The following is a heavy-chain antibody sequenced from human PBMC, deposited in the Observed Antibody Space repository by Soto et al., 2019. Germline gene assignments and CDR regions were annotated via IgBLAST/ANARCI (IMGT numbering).Heavy chain of an antibody. V-gene: IGHV4-31*03. CDR3: ARNLRSSNYFDY. D-gene: IGHD5-12*01. Sequence: QVQLQESGPGLVKPSQTLSLTCTVSGGSISSGGYYWSWIRQHPGKGLEWIGYIYYSGSTYYNPALKCRVTISIDTSKNQFPLKLRSVTAADTAVYYCARNLRSSNYFDYWGQGTLVTVSS. J-gene: IGHJ4*02. CDR2: IYYSGST. CDR1: GGSISSGGYY.